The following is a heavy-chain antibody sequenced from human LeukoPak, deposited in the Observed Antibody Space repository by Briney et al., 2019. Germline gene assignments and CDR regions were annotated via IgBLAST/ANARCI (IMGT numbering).Heavy chain of an antibody. D-gene: IGHD2-2*01. CDR3: AKDRHCSSISCYRGYFDY. V-gene: IGHV3-11*01. CDR1: GFTFSDYY. J-gene: IGHJ4*02. Sequence: GGSLRLSCADSGFTFSDYYMSWIRQAPGEGLEWVSYISSSGSPIYYADSVKGRFTISRDNSKNTLYLQMNSLRAEDTAVYYCAKDRHCSSISCYRGYFDYWGQGTLVTVSS. CDR2: ISSSGSPI.